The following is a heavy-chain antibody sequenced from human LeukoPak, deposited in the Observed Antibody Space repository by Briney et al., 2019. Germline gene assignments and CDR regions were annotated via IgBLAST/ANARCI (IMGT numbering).Heavy chain of an antibody. J-gene: IGHJ4*02. CDR3: ARGYYDILTGPVLPDY. CDR2: INHSGST. D-gene: IGHD3-9*01. V-gene: IGHV4-34*01. CDR1: GGSFSGYY. Sequence: PSETLSLTCAVYGGSFSGYYWSWIRQPPGKGLEWIGEINHSGSTNYNPSLKSRVTISVDTSKNQFSLKLSSVTAADTAVYYCARGYYDILTGPVLPDYWGQGTLVTVSS.